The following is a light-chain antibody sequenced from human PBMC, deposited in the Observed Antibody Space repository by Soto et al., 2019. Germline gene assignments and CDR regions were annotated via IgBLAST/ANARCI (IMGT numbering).Light chain of an antibody. CDR2: SNN. CDR3: AAWHDSLNGYV. Sequence: QSVLTQPPSASGTPGQRVTISCSGSSYNIGSNTLNWYQQVSGTAPKLLIYSNNLRPSGVPDRFSGSKSGTSASLAISGLQSEDEAYYYCAAWHDSLNGYVFGTGTKRTVL. V-gene: IGLV1-44*01. CDR1: SYNIGSNT. J-gene: IGLJ1*01.